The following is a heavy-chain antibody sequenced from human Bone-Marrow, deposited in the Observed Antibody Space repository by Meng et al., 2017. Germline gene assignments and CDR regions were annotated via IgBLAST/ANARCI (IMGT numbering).Heavy chain of an antibody. Sequence: SVNVSCKASGYTFTSYDINWVRPATGQGLEWMGWMNPNSGNTGYAQKFQGRVTMTRTTSISTAYMELSSLRSEDTAVYYCATDLLGELLSSDYWGQGTLVTVSS. V-gene: IGHV1-8*01. D-gene: IGHD3-10*01. CDR2: MNPNSGNT. J-gene: IGHJ4*02. CDR3: ATDLLGELLSSDY. CDR1: GYTFTSYD.